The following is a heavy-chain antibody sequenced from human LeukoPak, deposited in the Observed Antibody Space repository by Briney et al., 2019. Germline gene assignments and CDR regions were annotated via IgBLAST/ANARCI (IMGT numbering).Heavy chain of an antibody. V-gene: IGHV4-39*07. D-gene: IGHD6-13*01. CDR2: INYSGNT. J-gene: IGHJ5*02. CDR3: ARAGGADSSSWYTIDWFDP. Sequence: PETLSLTCTVSGGSISSNNYKWGWIRQPPGKGLEWVGYINYSGNTYYNPSLKSRVTISVDASKNQFSLKLSSVTAADTAVYYCARAGGADSSSWYTIDWFDPWGQGTLVTVSS. CDR1: GGSISSNNYK.